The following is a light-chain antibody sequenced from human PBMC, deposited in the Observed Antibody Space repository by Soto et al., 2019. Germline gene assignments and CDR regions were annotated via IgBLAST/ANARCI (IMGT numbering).Light chain of an antibody. Sequence: EIVLIQSPATLSLSPGEGVTLSCRASQSVGRYLAWYQQKPGQAPRLLIYDASNRATGIPARFSGSGSGTDFTLTISSLEPEDFALYYCQQRSNWPRTFGQGTKVEIK. CDR1: QSVGRY. CDR3: QQRSNWPRT. CDR2: DAS. V-gene: IGKV3-11*01. J-gene: IGKJ1*01.